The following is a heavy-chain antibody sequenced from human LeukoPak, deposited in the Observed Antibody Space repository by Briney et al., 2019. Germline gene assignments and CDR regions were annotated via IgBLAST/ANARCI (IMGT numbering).Heavy chain of an antibody. CDR2: ISGSGGST. V-gene: IGHV3-23*01. Sequence: GGSLRLSCAASGFTFSSYAMSWVRQAPGRGLEWVSAISGSGGSTYYADSVKGRFTISRDNSKNTLYLQMNSLRAEDTAVYYCAKNTIGAAAYYMDVWGKGTTVTVSS. CDR1: GFTFSSYA. D-gene: IGHD6-13*01. J-gene: IGHJ6*03. CDR3: AKNTIGAAAYYMDV.